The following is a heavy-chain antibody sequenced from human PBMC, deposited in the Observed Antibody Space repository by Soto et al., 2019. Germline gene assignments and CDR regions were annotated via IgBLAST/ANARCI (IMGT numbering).Heavy chain of an antibody. V-gene: IGHV1-46*01. CDR1: GYTFTSYY. Sequence: ASVKVSCKASGYTFTSYYMHWVRQAPGQGLEWMGIINPSGGSTSYAQKFQGRVTMTRDTSASTVYMELSSLRSEDTAVYYCVSFSSGYYPGAFDIWGQGTMVTVSS. D-gene: IGHD3-22*01. J-gene: IGHJ3*02. CDR3: VSFSSGYYPGAFDI. CDR2: INPSGGST.